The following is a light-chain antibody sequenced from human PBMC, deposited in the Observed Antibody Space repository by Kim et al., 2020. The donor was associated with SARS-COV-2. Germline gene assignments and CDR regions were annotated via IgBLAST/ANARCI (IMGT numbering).Light chain of an antibody. CDR2: GKN. J-gene: IGLJ2*01. V-gene: IGLV3-19*01. Sequence: SSELTQDPAVSVALGQTVRITCQGDSLRNYYASWYQQKPGQAPVLVIYGKNNRPSGIPDRFSGSSSGNTASLTITGAQAEDEADYYCSSRDSSAHHLVIGGGTQLTVL. CDR1: SLRNYY. CDR3: SSRDSSAHHLV.